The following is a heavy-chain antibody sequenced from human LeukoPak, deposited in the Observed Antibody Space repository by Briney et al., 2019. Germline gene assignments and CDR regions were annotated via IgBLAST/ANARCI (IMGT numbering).Heavy chain of an antibody. CDR2: ISWDGGST. D-gene: IGHD3-3*01. V-gene: IGHV3-43D*03. CDR3: AKDGNYDFWSGYYLKDYYYYMDV. J-gene: IGHJ6*03. Sequence: QSGGSLRLSCAASGFTFDDYAMHWVRQAPGKGLEWVSLISWDGGSTYYADSVKGRFTLSRDNSKNSLYLQMNSLRAEDTALYYCAKDGNYDFWSGYYLKDYYYYMDVWGKGTTVTVSS. CDR1: GFTFDDYA.